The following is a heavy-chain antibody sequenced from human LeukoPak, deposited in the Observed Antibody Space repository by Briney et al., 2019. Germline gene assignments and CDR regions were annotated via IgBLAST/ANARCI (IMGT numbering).Heavy chain of an antibody. J-gene: IGHJ3*02. V-gene: IGHV1-2*02. CDR1: GYTFTGYY. D-gene: IGHD1-26*01. CDR3: ARLGEMRRELPRAFDI. CDR2: INPNSGDT. Sequence: ASVKVSCKTSGYTFTGYYIHWERQAPGQGLEWMGWINPNSGDTNYAQKFQGRVSMTGDTSISTAYMELSRLRSDDTAVYYCARLGEMRRELPRAFDIWGQGTMVTVSS.